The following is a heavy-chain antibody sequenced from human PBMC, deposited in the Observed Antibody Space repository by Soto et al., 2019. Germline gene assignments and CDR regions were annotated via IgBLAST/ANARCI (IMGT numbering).Heavy chain of an antibody. D-gene: IGHD3-22*01. V-gene: IGHV3-11*06. J-gene: IGHJ4*02. CDR3: ARAAPLTTSTYYYDTSSRHNVRPIDY. CDR1: GFTFSDHY. Sequence: PGGSLRLSCAASGFTFSDHYMSWIRQAPGKGLEWIGYSSNSGSFTRYADSVKGRFSISRDNAKNSLFLQINSLRGDDTAIYYCARAAPLTTSTYYYDTSSRHNVRPIDYWGQGT. CDR2: SSNSGSFT.